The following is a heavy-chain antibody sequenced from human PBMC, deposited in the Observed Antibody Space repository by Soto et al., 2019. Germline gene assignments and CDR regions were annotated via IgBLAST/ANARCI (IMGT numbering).Heavy chain of an antibody. CDR3: ASGYYDSSGYYNYGMDV. D-gene: IGHD3-22*01. CDR1: GYSFTSYW. V-gene: IGHV5-51*01. J-gene: IGHJ6*02. CDR2: IYPGDSDT. Sequence: RGESLKISCKGSGYSFTSYWIGWVRQMPGKGLEWKGIIYPGDSDTRYSPSFQGQVTISADKSISTAYLQWSSLKASDTAIYYCASGYYDSSGYYNYGMDVWGQGTTVTVSS.